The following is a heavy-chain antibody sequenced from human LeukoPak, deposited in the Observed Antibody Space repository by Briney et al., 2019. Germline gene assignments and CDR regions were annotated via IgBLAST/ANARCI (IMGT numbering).Heavy chain of an antibody. J-gene: IGHJ6*03. V-gene: IGHV1-18*01. CDR1: GYTFTSYG. CDR3: ARGNYDFWSANSANYYYYYMDV. Sequence: ASVKVSCKASGYTFTSYGISWVRQAPGQGLEWMGWISAYNGNTNYAQKFQGRVTMTRDTSISTAYMELSRLRSDDTAVYYCARGNYDFWSANSANYYYYYMDVWGKGTTVTVS. CDR2: ISAYNGNT. D-gene: IGHD3-3*01.